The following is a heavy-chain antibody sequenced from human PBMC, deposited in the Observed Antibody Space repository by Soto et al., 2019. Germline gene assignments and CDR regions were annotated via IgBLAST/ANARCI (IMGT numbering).Heavy chain of an antibody. CDR2: INHSGST. V-gene: IGHV4-34*01. D-gene: IGHD3-16*01. J-gene: IGHJ4*02. CDR3: ARDKLTGLFAY. Sequence: QVQLQQWGAGLLKPSETLSLTCAVYGGSFSGYYWTWIRQPPGTGLEWLGEINHSGSTNYNPSLTSRVTTSVDTSKNQFSLKLTSVTAADTAVYYCARDKLTGLFAYWGQGNLVTVSS. CDR1: GGSFSGYY.